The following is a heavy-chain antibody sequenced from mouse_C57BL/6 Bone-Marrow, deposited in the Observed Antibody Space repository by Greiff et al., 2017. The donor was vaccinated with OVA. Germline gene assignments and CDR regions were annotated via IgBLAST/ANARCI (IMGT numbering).Heavy chain of an antibody. CDR1: GFTFSSYA. Sequence: EVKLMESGGGLVKPGGSLKLSCAASGFTFSSYAMSWVRQTPEKRLEWVATISDGGSYTYYPDNVKGRFTISRDNAKNNPYLQMSHLKSEDTAMYYWARDWGRGLRLFAYGGKGTLVTVSA. V-gene: IGHV5-4*01. CDR3: ARDWGRGLRLFAY. D-gene: IGHD2-4*01. J-gene: IGHJ3*01. CDR2: ISDGGSYT.